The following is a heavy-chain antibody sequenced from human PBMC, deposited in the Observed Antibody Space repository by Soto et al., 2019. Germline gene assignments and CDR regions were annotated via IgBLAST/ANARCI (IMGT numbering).Heavy chain of an antibody. Sequence: GESLKISCKGSGYSFTSYWISWVRQMPGKGLEWTGRIDPSDSYTNYSPSFQGHVTISADKSISTAYLQWSSLKASDTAMYYCASSPIVVVPAAKGGAGYGMDVWGQGTTVTVSS. CDR1: GYSFTSYW. V-gene: IGHV5-10-1*01. CDR2: IDPSDSYT. J-gene: IGHJ6*02. CDR3: ASSPIVVVPAAKGGAGYGMDV. D-gene: IGHD2-2*01.